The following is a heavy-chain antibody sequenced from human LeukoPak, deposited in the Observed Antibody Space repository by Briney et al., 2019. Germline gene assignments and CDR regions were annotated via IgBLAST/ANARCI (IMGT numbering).Heavy chain of an antibody. Sequence: GGPVTLLCAPWGLTYSNSDIMGLPHAPGKGGECPRRIYRSSNGETTDYGAHVKGRFNMSRDDSKHTLYLQMNSLKTEDTAVYYCTTYSSGSCAFWGKGTLVTVSS. CDR3: TTYSSGSCAF. J-gene: IGHJ4*02. CDR2: IYRSSNGETT. D-gene: IGHD6-19*01. V-gene: IGHV3-15*01. CDR1: GLTYSNSD.